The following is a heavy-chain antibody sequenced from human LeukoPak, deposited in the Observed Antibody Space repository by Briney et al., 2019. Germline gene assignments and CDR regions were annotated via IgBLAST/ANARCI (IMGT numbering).Heavy chain of an antibody. D-gene: IGHD3-22*01. CDR2: ISSSSSYI. CDR3: ARLWRRDYYDSQALGY. Sequence: GGSLRLSCAASGFTFSSYSMNWVRQAPGKGLEWVSSISSSSSYICYADSVKGRFTISRDNAKNSLYLQMNSLRAEDTAVYYCARLWRRDYYDSQALGYWGQGTLVTVSS. CDR1: GFTFSSYS. J-gene: IGHJ4*02. V-gene: IGHV3-21*01.